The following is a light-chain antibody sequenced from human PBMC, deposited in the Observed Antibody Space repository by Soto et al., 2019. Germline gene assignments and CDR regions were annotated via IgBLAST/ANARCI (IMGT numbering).Light chain of an antibody. CDR3: QQYTDWPLT. V-gene: IGKV3-20*01. Sequence: EVVMTQSPATLSVSPGERATLSCRASQSVTSNYLAWYQQKPGQAPRLLIYGVSSRATGVLDRFSGSGSGTDFTLTISRLEPEDFAVYYCQQYTDWPLTFGQGTKVEVK. J-gene: IGKJ1*01. CDR2: GVS. CDR1: QSVTSNY.